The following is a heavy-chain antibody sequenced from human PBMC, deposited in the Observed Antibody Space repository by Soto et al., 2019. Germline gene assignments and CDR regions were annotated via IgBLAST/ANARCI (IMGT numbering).Heavy chain of an antibody. CDR3: ARVDYCIRTSCYAYYYYYGMDV. CDR1: GGSISSSNW. D-gene: IGHD2-2*01. Sequence: SETLSLTCAVSGGSISSSNWWSWVRQPPGKGLEWIGEIYHSGSTNYNPSLKSRVTISVDKSKNQFSLKLSSVTAADTAVYYCARVDYCIRTSCYAYYYYYGMDVWGQGTTVTVSS. J-gene: IGHJ6*02. CDR2: IYHSGST. V-gene: IGHV4-4*02.